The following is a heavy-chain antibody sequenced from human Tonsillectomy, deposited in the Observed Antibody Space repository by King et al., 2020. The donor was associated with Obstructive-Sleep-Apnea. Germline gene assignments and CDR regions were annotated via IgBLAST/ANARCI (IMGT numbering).Heavy chain of an antibody. Sequence: VQLVESGGGLVQPGGSLRLSCAASGVNVSSNYMNWVRQAPGKGMEGVSVIYSGGSQYYADSVKGRFTISRHNSKNTLYLQMNSLRTEDTAVYYCARGRGLSDDYWGQGTLVTVSS. D-gene: IGHD3-16*01. CDR3: ARGRGLSDDY. V-gene: IGHV3-53*04. CDR1: GVNVSSNY. J-gene: IGHJ4*02. CDR2: IYSGGSQ.